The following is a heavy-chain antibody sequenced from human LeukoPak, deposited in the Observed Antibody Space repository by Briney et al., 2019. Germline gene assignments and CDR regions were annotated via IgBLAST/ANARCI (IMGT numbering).Heavy chain of an antibody. CDR1: GFTFCTLT. J-gene: IGHJ4*02. CDR2: IGGNGVST. CDR3: AKDGGVTGATELGY. Sequence: PGRSLRLSCSASGFTFCTLTMHGVRQAPGKGLEYVSAIGGNGVSTYYADSVKGRFTVSRDNSRNSLYLQMNSLTTEDTALYYCAKDGGVTGATELGYWGQGTLVTVPS. D-gene: IGHD1-7*01. V-gene: IGHV3-64*04.